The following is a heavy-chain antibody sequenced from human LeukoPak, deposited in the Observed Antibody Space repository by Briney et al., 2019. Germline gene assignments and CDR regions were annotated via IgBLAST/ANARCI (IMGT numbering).Heavy chain of an antibody. D-gene: IGHD3-3*01. CDR2: IYHSRSP. J-gene: IGHJ6*03. Sequence: PSDTLSLTRSLSGYSLSSGFYWGWTRQPPGKGLDWFERIYHSRSPYYNPSLKSRVTISVDTSKNQFSLKLSSVTAADTAVYYCARGLTYYDFWSGHHPGSYYMDVWGKGTTVTVSS. CDR1: GYSLSSGFY. V-gene: IGHV4-38-2*02. CDR3: ARGLTYYDFWSGHHPGSYYMDV.